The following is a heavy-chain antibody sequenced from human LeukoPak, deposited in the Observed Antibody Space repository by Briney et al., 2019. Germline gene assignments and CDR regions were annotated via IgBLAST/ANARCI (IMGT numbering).Heavy chain of an antibody. D-gene: IGHD3-10*02. CDR2: LNWDGGTT. V-gene: IGHV3-20*04. J-gene: IGHJ6*04. CDR3: AELGITMIGGV. CDR1: GFTFGDYG. Sequence: GGSLRLSCAASGFTFGDYGMSWVRQAPGKGLEWVSGLNWDGGTTGHADSVKGRFTISRDNSKNTLYLQMNSLRVEDTAVYYCAELGITMIGGVWGKGTTVTISS.